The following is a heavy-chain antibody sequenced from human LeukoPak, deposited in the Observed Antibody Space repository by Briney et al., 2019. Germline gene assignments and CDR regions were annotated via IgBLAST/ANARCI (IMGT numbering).Heavy chain of an antibody. CDR1: GGTFSSYA. Sequence: GASVKVSCKASGGTFSSYAISWVRQAPGQGLEWMGGIIPIFGTANYAQKFQGRVTITTDESTSTAYMELSSLRSEDTAVYYCARSIFYGDYDPWYYFDYWGQGTLVTVSS. CDR3: ARSIFYGDYDPWYYFDY. J-gene: IGHJ4*02. V-gene: IGHV1-69*05. CDR2: IIPIFGTA. D-gene: IGHD4-17*01.